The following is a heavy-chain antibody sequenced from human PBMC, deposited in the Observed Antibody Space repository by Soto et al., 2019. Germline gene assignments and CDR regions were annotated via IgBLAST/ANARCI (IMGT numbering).Heavy chain of an antibody. CDR3: ARDFGAAADWYFDL. CDR2: IYYSGST. V-gene: IGHV4-31*03. CDR1: GGSISSGGYY. D-gene: IGHD6-13*01. J-gene: IGHJ2*01. Sequence: QVQLQESGPGLVKPSQTLSLTCTVSGGSISSGGYYWSWIRQHPGKGLEWIGYIYYSGSTYYNPSLKRRVTISVDTSKNQFSLKLSSVTAADTAVYYCARDFGAAADWYFDLWGRGTLVTVSS.